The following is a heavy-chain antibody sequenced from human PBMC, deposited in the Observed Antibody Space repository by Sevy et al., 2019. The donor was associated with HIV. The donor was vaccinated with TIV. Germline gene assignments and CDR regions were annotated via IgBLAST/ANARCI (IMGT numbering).Heavy chain of an antibody. J-gene: IGHJ4*02. D-gene: IGHD6-6*01. Sequence: GGSLRLSCAVSGFTFSSYAMSWVRQAPGKGLEWVSGISGSGDTTHYADSVKGRFTISRDNSKNTLYLQMNSLRAEDTAMYYCTREGQGYSSSSGYWGQGTLVTVSS. CDR1: GFTFSSYA. CDR3: TREGQGYSSSSGY. V-gene: IGHV3-23*01. CDR2: ISGSGDTT.